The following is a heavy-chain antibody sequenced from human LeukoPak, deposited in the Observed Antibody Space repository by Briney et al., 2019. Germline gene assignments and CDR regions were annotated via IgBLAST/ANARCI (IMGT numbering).Heavy chain of an antibody. CDR3: AKAPYYDILTGLDY. CDR2: IRYDGSNK. CDR1: GFTFSSYG. Sequence: GGSLRLSCAASGFTFSSYGMHWVRQAPGKGLEWVAFIRYDGSNKYYADSVKGRFTISRDNSKNTPYLQMNSLRAEDTAVYYCAKAPYYDILTGLDYWGQGTLVTVSS. D-gene: IGHD3-9*01. J-gene: IGHJ4*02. V-gene: IGHV3-30*02.